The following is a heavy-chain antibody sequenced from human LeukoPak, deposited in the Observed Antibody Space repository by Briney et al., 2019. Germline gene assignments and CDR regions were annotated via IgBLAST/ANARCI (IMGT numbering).Heavy chain of an antibody. Sequence: GGSLRLSCAASGFTFSTYGMHWVRQAPGEGLEWVAVISNDGSNKLYTDSVKGRFTISRDNSKNTLYLQMNSLRAEDTAVYYCARSDVDMAAWGQGTLVTVSS. V-gene: IGHV3-30*03. CDR2: ISNDGSNK. CDR3: ARSDVDMAA. CDR1: GFTFSTYG. J-gene: IGHJ5*02. D-gene: IGHD5-12*01.